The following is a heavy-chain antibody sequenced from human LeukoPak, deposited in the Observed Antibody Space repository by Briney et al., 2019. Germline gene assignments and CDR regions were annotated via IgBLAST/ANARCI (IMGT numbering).Heavy chain of an antibody. D-gene: IGHD6-13*01. CDR3: AKGWGDTSRWSPWDFDY. CDR1: GFIFTTYA. CDR2: ISGNGGST. Sequence: GGSLRLSCAASGFIFTTYAMSWVRQAPGKGLEWVSAISGNGGSTYYADSVKGRFTISRDNSKNTLSLQMNSLRAEDTAVYYCAKGWGDTSRWSPWDFDYWGQGTLVTVSS. J-gene: IGHJ4*02. V-gene: IGHV3-23*01.